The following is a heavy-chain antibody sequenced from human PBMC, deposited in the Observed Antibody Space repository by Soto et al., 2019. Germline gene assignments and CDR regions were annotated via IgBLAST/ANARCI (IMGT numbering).Heavy chain of an antibody. CDR2: IVVGSGNT. J-gene: IGHJ4*02. CDR3: AGSPARSMFDY. V-gene: IGHV1-58*01. D-gene: IGHD1-26*01. CDR1: GFTFTSSA. Sequence: SVKVSCKASGFTFTSSAVQWVRQARGQRLEWIGWIVVGSGNTNYAQKFQERVTITRDMSTSTAYMELSSLRSADTAMYYCAGSPARSMFDYWGQGTLVTVSS.